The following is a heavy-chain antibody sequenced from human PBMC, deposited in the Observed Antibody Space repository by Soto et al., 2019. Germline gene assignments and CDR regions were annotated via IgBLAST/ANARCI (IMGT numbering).Heavy chain of an antibody. CDR3: ARAGSSWYHRDFDY. D-gene: IGHD6-13*01. CDR1: GGSISSSSYY. J-gene: IGHJ4*02. CDR2: IYYSGST. Sequence: QLQLQESGPGLVKPSETLSLTCTVSGGSISSSSYYWGWIRQPPGKGLEWIGSIYYSGSTYYNPSLKSRVTISVDTSKNQFSLKLSSVTAADTAVYYCARAGSSWYHRDFDYWGQGTLVTVSS. V-gene: IGHV4-39*01.